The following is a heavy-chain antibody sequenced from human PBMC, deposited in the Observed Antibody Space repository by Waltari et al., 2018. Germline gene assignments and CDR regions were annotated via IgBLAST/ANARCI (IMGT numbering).Heavy chain of an antibody. D-gene: IGHD6-6*01. J-gene: IGHJ6*02. Sequence: QVQLQESGPGLVKPSETLSLTCTVSGGSISSYYWSWIRQPPGKGLEWIGYIYYIRSTNYSPSLKSRVTISVDTSKNQFSLKLSSVTAADTAVYYCARLYSSSSGRIYYGMDVWGQGTTVTVSS. CDR3: ARLYSSSSGRIYYGMDV. CDR2: IYYIRST. CDR1: GGSISSYY. V-gene: IGHV4-59*01.